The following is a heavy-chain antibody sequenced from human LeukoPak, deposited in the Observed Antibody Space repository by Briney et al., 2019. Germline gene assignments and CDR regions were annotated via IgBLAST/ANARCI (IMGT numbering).Heavy chain of an antibody. CDR1: GHTLTELS. CDR2: FDPEDGET. CDR3: ATSPARGDGRVDY. Sequence: ASVKVSCKVSGHTLTELSMHWVRQAPGKGLEWMGGFDPEDGETIYAQKFQGRVTMTEDTSTDTAYMELSSLRSEDTAVYYCATSPARGDGRVDYWGQGTLVTVSS. J-gene: IGHJ4*02. V-gene: IGHV1-24*01. D-gene: IGHD6-6*01.